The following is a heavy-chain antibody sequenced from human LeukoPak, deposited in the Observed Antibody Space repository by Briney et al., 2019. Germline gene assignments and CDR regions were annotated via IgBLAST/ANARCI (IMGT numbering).Heavy chain of an antibody. CDR3: AKGKSSGWYDNWFDP. Sequence: GGSLRLSCAASGFTFSSYVMSWVRQAPGKGLEWVSALSGSGGSTYYADSVKGRFTISRDNSKNTLYLQMNSLRAEDAAVYYCAKGKSSGWYDNWFDPWGQGTLVTVSS. D-gene: IGHD6-19*01. V-gene: IGHV3-23*01. CDR2: LSGSGGST. J-gene: IGHJ5*02. CDR1: GFTFSSYV.